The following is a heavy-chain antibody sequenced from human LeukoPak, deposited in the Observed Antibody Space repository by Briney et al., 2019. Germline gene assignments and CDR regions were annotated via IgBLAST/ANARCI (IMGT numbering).Heavy chain of an antibody. CDR1: GGTFSSYT. J-gene: IGHJ5*02. CDR2: INPNSGGT. D-gene: IGHD2-15*01. V-gene: IGHV1-2*06. Sequence: GASVKVSCKASGGTFSSYTISWVRQAPGQGLEWMGRINPNSGGTNYAQKFQGRVTMTRDTSISTAYMELSRLRSDDTAVYYCARGYCSGGSCYSGWFDPWGQGTLVTVSS. CDR3: ARGYCSGGSCYSGWFDP.